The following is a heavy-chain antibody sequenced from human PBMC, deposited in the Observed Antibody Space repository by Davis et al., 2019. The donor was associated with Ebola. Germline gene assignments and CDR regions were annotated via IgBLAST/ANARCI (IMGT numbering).Heavy chain of an antibody. V-gene: IGHV4-39*07. CDR2: IYFSGST. D-gene: IGHD2-21*02. J-gene: IGHJ1*01. CDR3: AVYTVVVTDIRAEYFQH. CDR1: GGSISSSGYY. Sequence: MPSETLSLTCTVSGGSISSSGYYWGWIRQPPGKGLEWIGSIYFSGSTYYNPSLKSRVTISVDTSRNQFSLRLSSVTAADTAVYYCAVYTVVVTDIRAEYFQHWGRGTLATVSP.